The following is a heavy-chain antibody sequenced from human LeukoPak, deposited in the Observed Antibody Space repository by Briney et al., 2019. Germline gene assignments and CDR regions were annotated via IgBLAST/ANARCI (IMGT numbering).Heavy chain of an antibody. CDR1: GYSISSGYY. Sequence: PSETLSLTCTVSGYSISSGYYWSWIRQPPGKGLEWIGEINHSGSTNYNPSLKSRVTILVDTSKNQFSLKLGSVTAAGTAVYYCARGINRGYSYGYGLDVWGQGTTVTVSS. CDR2: INHSGST. J-gene: IGHJ6*02. V-gene: IGHV4-38-2*02. D-gene: IGHD5-18*01. CDR3: ARGINRGYSYGYGLDV.